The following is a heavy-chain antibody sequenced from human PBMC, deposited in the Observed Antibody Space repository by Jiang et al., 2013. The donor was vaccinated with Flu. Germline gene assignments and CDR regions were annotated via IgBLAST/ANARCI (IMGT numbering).Heavy chain of an antibody. Sequence: PGLVKPSETLSLTCTVSGGSISSYYWSWIRQPPGKGLEWIGYIYYSGSTNYNPSLKSRVTISLDTSKNQFSLRLSSVTAADTAVYYCARCKTWGRYDNSGYYSASYGMDVWGQGTTVTVSS. CDR3: ARCKTWGRYDNSGYYSASYGMDV. CDR2: IYYSGST. V-gene: IGHV4-59*01. CDR1: GGSISSYY. D-gene: IGHD3-22*01. J-gene: IGHJ6*02.